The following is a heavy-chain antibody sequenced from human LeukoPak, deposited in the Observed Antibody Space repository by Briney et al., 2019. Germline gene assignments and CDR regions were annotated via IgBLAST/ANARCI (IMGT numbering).Heavy chain of an antibody. J-gene: IGHJ4*02. CDR2: IYTSGST. CDR3: ARESVAGGANFDY. Sequence: PSETLSLTCAVYGGSFSGYYWSWIRQPAGKGLEWIGRIYTSGSTNYNPSLKSRVTMSVDTSKNQFSLKLSSVTAADTAVYYCARESVAGGANFDYWGQGTLVTVSS. V-gene: IGHV4-4*07. CDR1: GGSFSGYY. D-gene: IGHD6-19*01.